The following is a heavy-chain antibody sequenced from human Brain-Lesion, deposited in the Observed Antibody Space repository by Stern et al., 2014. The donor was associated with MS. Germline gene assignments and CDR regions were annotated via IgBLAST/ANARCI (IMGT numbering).Heavy chain of an antibody. Sequence: QDQLVQSGAEVKKPGASVKVSCKVSGYTLTGLSMHWVRQAPRKGLEWMGGFDPEDGETIYQQKFQGRVTMTEDTSTDTAYMELSSLRSEDTAVYYCATLSPGAGGNYYRHFDYWGQGTLVTVSS. J-gene: IGHJ4*02. CDR3: ATLSPGAGGNYYRHFDY. V-gene: IGHV1-24*01. CDR1: GYTLTGLS. CDR2: FDPEDGET. D-gene: IGHD1-26*01.